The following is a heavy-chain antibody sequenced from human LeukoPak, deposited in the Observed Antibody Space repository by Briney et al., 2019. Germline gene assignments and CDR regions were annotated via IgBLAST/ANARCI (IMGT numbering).Heavy chain of an antibody. V-gene: IGHV4-39*07. CDR2: IYYSGST. CDR1: GGSISSSSYY. J-gene: IGHJ4*02. CDR3: ARGRDSSGFYFDY. D-gene: IGHD3-22*01. Sequence: SETLSLTCTVSGGSISSSSYYWGWNRQPPGKGLEWIGSIYYSGSTNYNPSLKSRVTISVDTSKNQFSLKLSSVTAADTAVYYCARGRDSSGFYFDYWGQGTLVTVSS.